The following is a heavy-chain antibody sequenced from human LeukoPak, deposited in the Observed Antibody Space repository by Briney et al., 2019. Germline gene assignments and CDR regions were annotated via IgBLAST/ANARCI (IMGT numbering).Heavy chain of an antibody. CDR3: AKAPVTTCSGAYCYPFDY. V-gene: IGHV3-23*01. J-gene: IGHJ4*02. D-gene: IGHD2-15*01. CDR2: ISVSGNT. Sequence: ETLSLSCAASGFTLSSYAMSWVRQGPGKGLEWVSAISVSGNTYHADSVKGRFTISRDSSKNTLYLQMNSLRAGDAAVYYCAKAPVTTCSGAYCYPFDYWSQGTLVTVSS. CDR1: GFTLSSYA.